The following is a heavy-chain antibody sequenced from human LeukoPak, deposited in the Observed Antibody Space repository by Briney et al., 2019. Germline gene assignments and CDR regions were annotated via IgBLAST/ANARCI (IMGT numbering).Heavy chain of an antibody. CDR3: ARGLTPGSGSYYKALNWFDP. Sequence: PSQTLSLTCTVSGGSISSGGYYWSWIRQHPGKGLEWIGYIYYSGSTYYNPSLKSRVTISVDTSKNQFSLKLSSVTAADTAVYYCARGLTPGSGSYYKALNWFDPWGQGTLVTVSS. D-gene: IGHD3-10*01. V-gene: IGHV4-31*03. CDR1: GGSISSGGYY. CDR2: IYYSGST. J-gene: IGHJ5*02.